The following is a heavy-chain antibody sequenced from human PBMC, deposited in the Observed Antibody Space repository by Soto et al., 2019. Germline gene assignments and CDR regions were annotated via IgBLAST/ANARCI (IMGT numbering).Heavy chain of an antibody. CDR2: ISHSGGT. V-gene: IGHV4-34*01. Sequence: SETLSLTCAVYGGSFSGYYWSWIRQPPGKGLEWIGEISHSGGTNYNSSLKSRVILSVDTSKNQFSLKLSSVTAEDTAVYYCARGGGIAARLSYWGQGTLVTVSS. CDR3: ARGGGIAARLSY. CDR1: GGSFSGYY. D-gene: IGHD6-6*01. J-gene: IGHJ4*02.